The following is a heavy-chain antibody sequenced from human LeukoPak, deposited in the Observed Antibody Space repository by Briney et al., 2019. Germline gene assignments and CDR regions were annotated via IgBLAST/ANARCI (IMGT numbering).Heavy chain of an antibody. V-gene: IGHV6-1*01. Sequence: SQTLSLTCDISGDSLFTNGVAGNWIRQSPSRGLEWLGRTYYRSKWSFEYGVSVKSRISINADTSKNQFSLQLSSVTPEDTAVYYCARGKYSSFDNWGQGTLVTVSS. CDR2: TYYRSKWSF. CDR1: GDSLFTNGVA. CDR3: ARGKYSSFDN. J-gene: IGHJ4*02. D-gene: IGHD6-13*01.